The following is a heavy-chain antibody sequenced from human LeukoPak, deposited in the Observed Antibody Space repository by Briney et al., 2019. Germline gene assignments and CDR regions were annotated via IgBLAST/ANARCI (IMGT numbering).Heavy chain of an antibody. J-gene: IGHJ4*02. V-gene: IGHV3-9*01. D-gene: IGHD2-8*01. CDR1: GFTFDDYA. CDR2: ISWNSGSI. CDR3: AKGVRVLMVYAIDY. Sequence: GGSLRLSCAASGFTFDDYAMHWVRQAPGKGLEWVSGISWNSGSIGYADSVKGRFTISRDNSKNTLYLQMNSLRAEDTAVYYCAKGVRVLMVYAIDYWGQGTLVTVSS.